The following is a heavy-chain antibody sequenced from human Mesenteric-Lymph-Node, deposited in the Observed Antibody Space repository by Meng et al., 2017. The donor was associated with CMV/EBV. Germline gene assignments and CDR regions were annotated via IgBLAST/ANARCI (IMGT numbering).Heavy chain of an antibody. CDR1: GFTFSNYW. J-gene: IGHJ6*02. Sequence: GGSLRLSCAASGFTFSNYWMHWVRQAPGKGLVWVSRIDRDGSDTSYADSVKGRFTISRDNAKNTLYLQMNSLRVEDTAIYYCAKDGGGLFGMADYGLDVWGQGTTVTVSS. CDR3: AKDGGGLFGMADYGLDV. CDR2: IDRDGSDT. V-gene: IGHV3-74*01. D-gene: IGHD3-3*01.